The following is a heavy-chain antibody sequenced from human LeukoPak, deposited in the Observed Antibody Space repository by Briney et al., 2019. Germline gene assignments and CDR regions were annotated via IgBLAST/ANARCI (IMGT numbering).Heavy chain of an antibody. D-gene: IGHD1/OR15-1a*01. J-gene: IGHJ4*02. CDR2: IYSGGST. CDR1: GFIVSSNY. V-gene: IGHV3-53*01. CDR3: ARGQNIPA. Sequence: GGSLRLSCAASGFIVSSNYMNWVRQAPGKGLEWVSVIYSGGSTNYADSVKGRFTISRDNSKNTLYLQMNSLRAEDTAVYYCARGQNIPAWGQGTLVTVSS.